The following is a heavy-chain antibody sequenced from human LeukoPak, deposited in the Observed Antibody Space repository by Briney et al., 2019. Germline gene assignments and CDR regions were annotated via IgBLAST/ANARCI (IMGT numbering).Heavy chain of an antibody. CDR1: GFTFSNSS. CDR2: MLYDGSIK. V-gene: IGHV3-30*14. Sequence: GGSLRLSCAASGFTFSNSSMYWARQAPGKGLQWVIVMLYDGSIKYYADSVKGRFTISRDNSKNTLYLQMNSLRAEDTAVYYCARTRASYDDYWGQGTLVTVSS. J-gene: IGHJ4*02. CDR3: ARTRASYDDY. D-gene: IGHD5-12*01.